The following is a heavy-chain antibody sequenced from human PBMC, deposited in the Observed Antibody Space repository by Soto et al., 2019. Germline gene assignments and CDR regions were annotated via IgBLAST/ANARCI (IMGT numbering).Heavy chain of an antibody. J-gene: IGHJ6*02. CDR3: TRRRFGVRGVTTMDV. D-gene: IGHD3-10*01. V-gene: IGHV4-31*02. CDR2: VYHTGTT. CDR1: GGPVSGDDLY. Sequence: SETLSLTCVVSGGPVSGDDLYWSWIRHLPGKGLEWIANVYHTGTTYYNPSLKSRVSMSVDTSQNQFSLILASVTAADTAVYYCTRRRFGVRGVTTMDVWGPGTTVTVSS.